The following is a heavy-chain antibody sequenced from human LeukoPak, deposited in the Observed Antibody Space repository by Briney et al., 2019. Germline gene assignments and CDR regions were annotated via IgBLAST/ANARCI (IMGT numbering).Heavy chain of an antibody. D-gene: IGHD3-22*01. CDR1: GGSISSGGYY. CDR2: IYYSGST. J-gene: IGHJ4*02. V-gene: IGHV4-31*03. Sequence: SETLSLTCTVSGGSISSGGYYWSWIRQHPGKGLEWIGYIYYSGSTYYDPSLKSRVTISVDTSKNQFSLKLSSVTAADTAVYYCARYNYYDSSGYEAKKTFDYWGQGTLVTVSS. CDR3: ARYNYYDSSGYEAKKTFDY.